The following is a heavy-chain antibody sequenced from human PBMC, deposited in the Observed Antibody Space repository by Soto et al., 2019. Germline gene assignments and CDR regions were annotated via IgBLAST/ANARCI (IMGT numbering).Heavy chain of an antibody. CDR3: ARYFMARQGLGGRWFDP. CDR1: GYSFTSYW. CDR2: IYPGDSDT. D-gene: IGHD3-10*01. J-gene: IGHJ5*02. Sequence: PGESLKISCKGSGYSFTSYWIGWVLQMPGKGLEWMGIIYPGDSDTGYSPSFQGQGTISADKSISTAYLQCSSLKASDTAMYYCARYFMARQGLGGRWFDPWGQGTLVTVSS. V-gene: IGHV5-51*01.